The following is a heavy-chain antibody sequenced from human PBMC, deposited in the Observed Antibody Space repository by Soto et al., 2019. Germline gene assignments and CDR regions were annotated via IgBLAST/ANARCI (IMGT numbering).Heavy chain of an antibody. V-gene: IGHV5-51*01. CDR1: GYRFSNNW. J-gene: IGHJ4*02. CDR2: IYPGDSDT. Sequence: GESLKISCQGSGYRFSNNWIGWVRQMPGRGLVWVGIIYPGDSDTRYSPSFKGQVTMSADKSTSTAYLHWSSLSASDTAIYYCARLYSNYLFDHWGQGTLVTVSS. D-gene: IGHD4-4*01. CDR3: ARLYSNYLFDH.